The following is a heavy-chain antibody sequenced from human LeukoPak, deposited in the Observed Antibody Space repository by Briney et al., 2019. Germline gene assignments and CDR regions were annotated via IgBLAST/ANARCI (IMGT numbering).Heavy chain of an antibody. CDR2: IYHSGNT. V-gene: IGHV4-38-2*02. Sequence: SETLSLTCSVSRNSITRGYYWGCIRQPPGEGLEWIGSIYHSGNTYYNPSLKSRVTISVDSSKNQFSLKLSSVIAADTAVYYCARDKRVAVAGTYIYYYYMDVWGNGTTVTISS. J-gene: IGHJ6*03. D-gene: IGHD6-19*01. CDR3: ARDKRVAVAGTYIYYYYMDV. CDR1: RNSITRGYY.